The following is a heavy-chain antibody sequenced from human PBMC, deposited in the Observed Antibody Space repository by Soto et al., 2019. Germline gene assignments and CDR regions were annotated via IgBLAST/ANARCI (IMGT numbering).Heavy chain of an antibody. CDR1: GYTFINSA. Sequence: QVQLVQSGGEVKQPGASVRVSCKATGYTFINSAIAWVRQAPGQGLEWMGWISPYNGNTNYAQRVQGRVTISTDTSTSTAYMEIRSLRCDDTAVYYCARDQSGVVFDDWGQGTLVTVST. CDR3: ARDQSGVVFDD. J-gene: IGHJ4*02. D-gene: IGHD3-3*01. CDR2: ISPYNGNT. V-gene: IGHV1-18*01.